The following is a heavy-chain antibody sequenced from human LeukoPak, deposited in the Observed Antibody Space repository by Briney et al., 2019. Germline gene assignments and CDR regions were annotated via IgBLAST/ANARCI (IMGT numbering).Heavy chain of an antibody. V-gene: IGHV4-59*08. D-gene: IGHD3-22*01. J-gene: IGHJ4*02. Sequence: SETLSLTCTVSGGSISSYYWSWIRQPPGKGLEWIGYIYLSGSTNYNPSLKSRVTISVDTSKNQFSLKLSSVTAADTAVYYCARQGFDYYDSSGYFLFDYWGQGTLVTVSS. CDR1: GGSISSYY. CDR2: IYLSGST. CDR3: ARQGFDYYDSSGYFLFDY.